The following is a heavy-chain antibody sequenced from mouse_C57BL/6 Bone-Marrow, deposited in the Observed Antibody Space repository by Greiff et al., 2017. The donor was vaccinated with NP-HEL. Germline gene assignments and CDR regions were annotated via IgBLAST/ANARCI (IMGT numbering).Heavy chain of an antibody. CDR1: GFTFSSYG. V-gene: IGHV5-6*01. CDR2: ISSGGSYT. CDR3: ARHLNYAMEY. Sequence: EVMLVESGGDLVKPGGSLKLSCAASGFTFSSYGMSWVRQTPDKRLEWVATISSGGSYTYYPDSVKGRFTISRDNAKNTLYLQMSSLKSEDTAMYYCARHLNYAMEYWGKGTSVTVSS. J-gene: IGHJ4*01.